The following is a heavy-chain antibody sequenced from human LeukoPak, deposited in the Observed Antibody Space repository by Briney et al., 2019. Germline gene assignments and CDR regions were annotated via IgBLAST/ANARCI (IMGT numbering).Heavy chain of an antibody. Sequence: GASVKVSCKVSGYTLTKLSMHWVRQTPGKGLEWMGGFDPEDGETIYAQKFQGRVTMTRDTSISTVYMELSRLRSDDTAVYYCARDGVPHSSSRYQNYYYYMDVWGKGTTVTVSS. D-gene: IGHD6-13*01. V-gene: IGHV1-24*01. CDR3: ARDGVPHSSSRYQNYYYYMDV. J-gene: IGHJ6*03. CDR1: GYTLTKLS. CDR2: FDPEDGET.